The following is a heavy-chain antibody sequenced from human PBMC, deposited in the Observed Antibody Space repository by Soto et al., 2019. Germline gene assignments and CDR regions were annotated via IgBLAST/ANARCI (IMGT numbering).Heavy chain of an antibody. D-gene: IGHD2-2*01. Sequence: ASVKVSCKASGYTFSDYGITWVRQAPGQGLEWMGWISISSGNTHFEESLQGRVTMTSDKTSTAYMELWRLRSDDSAMYYCARSDHYASYWYFVRWGSGTRLT. CDR1: GYTFSDYG. V-gene: IGHV1-18*04. J-gene: IGHJ2*01. CDR3: ARSDHYASYWYFVR. CDR2: ISISSGNT.